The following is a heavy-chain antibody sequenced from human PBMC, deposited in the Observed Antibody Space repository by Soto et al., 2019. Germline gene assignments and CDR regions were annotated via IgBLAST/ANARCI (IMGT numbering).Heavy chain of an antibody. CDR1: GGSISSYY. J-gene: IGHJ3*02. D-gene: IGHD3-9*01. V-gene: IGHV4-59*08. Sequence: SETLSLTCTVSGGSISSYYWSWIRQPPGKGLEWIGYIYYSGSTNYNPSLKSRVTISVDTSKNQFSLKLSSVTAADTAVYYCAGSQLRYYDILTGYYTNAFDIWGQGTMVTVSS. CDR3: AGSQLRYYDILTGYYTNAFDI. CDR2: IYYSGST.